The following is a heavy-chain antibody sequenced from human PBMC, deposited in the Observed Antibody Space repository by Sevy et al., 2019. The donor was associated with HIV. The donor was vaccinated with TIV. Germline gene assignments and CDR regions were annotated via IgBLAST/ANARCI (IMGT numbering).Heavy chain of an antibody. D-gene: IGHD6-19*01. Sequence: GGSLRLSCAASGFTFSSYWMSWVRQAPGQGLEWVANIKHDGSEKYYVDSVKGRFTISRDNAKNSLYLQMNSLRAEDTAVYYGARDRGWYFAMDVWGQGTTVTVSS. J-gene: IGHJ6*02. CDR1: GFTFSSYW. CDR3: ARDRGWYFAMDV. V-gene: IGHV3-7*01. CDR2: IKHDGSEK.